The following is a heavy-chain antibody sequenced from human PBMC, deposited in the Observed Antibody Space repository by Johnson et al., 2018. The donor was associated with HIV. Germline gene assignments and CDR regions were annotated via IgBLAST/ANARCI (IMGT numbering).Heavy chain of an antibody. CDR2: INPDGSET. D-gene: IGHD3-22*01. CDR1: GFTFSHSW. Sequence: EVQLVESGGGLVQPGGSLRLSCAASGFTFSHSWVTWVRQAPGKGLEWVANINPDGSETCYVDSVKGRFTISRDNAKNSLYLQMNSLRAEDTAVYYCARDRGYDALDIWGQGTMVTVSS. J-gene: IGHJ3*02. V-gene: IGHV3-7*01. CDR3: ARDRGYDALDI.